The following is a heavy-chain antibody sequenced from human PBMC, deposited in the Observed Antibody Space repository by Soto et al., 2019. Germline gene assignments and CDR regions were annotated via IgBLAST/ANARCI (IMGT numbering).Heavy chain of an antibody. CDR3: ARVEGY. CDR2: VDYSGSP. CDR1: GGSISSGDYY. J-gene: IGHJ4*02. V-gene: IGHV4-31*01. Sequence: QVQLQESGPGLVQSSQTLSLTCSVSGGSISSGDYYWSWIRQHPGKGLEWIGYVDYSGSPYYNPXLXSXXTMSVDTSKNQFSLKLSSVTAADTAVYYCARVEGYWGQGTLVTVSS.